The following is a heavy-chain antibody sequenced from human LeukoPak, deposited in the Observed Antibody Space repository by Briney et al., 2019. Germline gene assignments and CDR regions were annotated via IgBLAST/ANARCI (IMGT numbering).Heavy chain of an antibody. CDR3: ARVSIFGVVIPPDF. J-gene: IGHJ4*02. Sequence: GGSLRLSCAAPGFTFSSYALHWVRQAPGKGLEWVAVISSDGITKYYADSVKGRITISRDNSKNTLYLQMNSLRAEDTAVFYCARVSIFGVVIPPDFWGQGTLVTVSS. CDR2: ISSDGITK. CDR1: GFTFSSYA. V-gene: IGHV3-30*01. D-gene: IGHD3-3*02.